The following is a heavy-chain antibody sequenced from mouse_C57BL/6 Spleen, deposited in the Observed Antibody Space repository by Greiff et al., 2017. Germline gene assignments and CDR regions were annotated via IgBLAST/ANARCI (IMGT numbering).Heavy chain of an antibody. Sequence: EVQLQQSGPELVKPGDSVKISCKASGYSFTGYFMNWVMQSHGKSLEWIGRINPYNGDTFYNQKFKGKATLTVAKSSSTAHMELRSLTSEDSAVYYCARRAVTNYAMDYWGQGTSVTVSS. CDR2: INPYNGDT. D-gene: IGHD2-3*01. CDR3: ARRAVTNYAMDY. V-gene: IGHV1-20*01. J-gene: IGHJ4*01. CDR1: GYSFTGYF.